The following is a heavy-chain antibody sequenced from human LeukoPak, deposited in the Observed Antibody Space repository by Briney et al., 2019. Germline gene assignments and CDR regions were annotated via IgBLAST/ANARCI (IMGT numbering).Heavy chain of an antibody. CDR1: GFTSSSYG. V-gene: IGHV3-30*18. Sequence: GGSLRLSCAASGFTSSSYGMHWVRQAPGKGLEWVSVISYDGSNKNCADSVKGRFTISRDNSKNTLYLQMNSLRAEDTAVYYCAKKSAGSYYNGPDYWGQGTPVTVSS. J-gene: IGHJ4*02. CDR2: ISYDGSNK. D-gene: IGHD3-10*01. CDR3: AKKSAGSYYNGPDY.